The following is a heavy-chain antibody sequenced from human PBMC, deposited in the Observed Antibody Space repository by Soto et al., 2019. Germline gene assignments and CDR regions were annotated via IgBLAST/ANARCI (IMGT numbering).Heavy chain of an antibody. J-gene: IGHJ4*02. V-gene: IGHV3-23*01. Sequence: GGSLRLSCAASGFTFSSYAMGWVRQGPGKGLGWVAVGSICGSTHYADSVRGRFTISRDNSKNTLSLQMNSLSAEDTAVYFCAKRRGAGGHFDYWGQGALVTVSS. CDR3: AKRRGAGGHFDY. D-gene: IGHD2-15*01. CDR1: GFTFSSYA. CDR2: GSICGST.